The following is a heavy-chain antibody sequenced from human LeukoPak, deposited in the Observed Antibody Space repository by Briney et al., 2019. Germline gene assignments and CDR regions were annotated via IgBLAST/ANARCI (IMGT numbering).Heavy chain of an antibody. Sequence: RSLRLSCAASGFTFSSYAMHWVRQAPGKGLEWVAVISYDGSNKYYADSVKGRFTMSRDNAKNLLYLQMNSLRDEDTAMYYCARVSAPGTSGWYFGYWGQGTLVTVSS. CDR1: GFTFSSYA. D-gene: IGHD6-19*01. CDR3: ARVSAPGTSGWYFGY. V-gene: IGHV3-30*07. J-gene: IGHJ4*02. CDR2: ISYDGSNK.